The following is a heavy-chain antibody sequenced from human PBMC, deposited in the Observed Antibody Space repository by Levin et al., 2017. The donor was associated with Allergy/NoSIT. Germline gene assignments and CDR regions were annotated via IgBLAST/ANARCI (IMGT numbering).Heavy chain of an antibody. D-gene: IGHD3-10*01. V-gene: IGHV4-59*01. J-gene: IGHJ4*02. Sequence: SQTLSLTCTVSGGSISSYYWSWIRQPPGKGLEWIGYIYYSGSTNYNPSLKSRVTISVDTSKNQFSLKLSSVTAADTAVYYCARDSLSVEWFGDSRVFDYWGQGTLVTVSS. CDR2: IYYSGST. CDR1: GGSISSYY. CDR3: ARDSLSVEWFGDSRVFDY.